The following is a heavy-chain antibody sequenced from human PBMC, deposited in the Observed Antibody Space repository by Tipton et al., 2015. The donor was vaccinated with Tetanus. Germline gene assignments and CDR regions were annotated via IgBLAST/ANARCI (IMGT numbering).Heavy chain of an antibody. D-gene: IGHD2-2*01. J-gene: IGHJ3*01. CDR2: IFHSGST. CDR1: GGSISGGDYS. Sequence: TLSLTCAVSGGSISGGDYSWSWIRQPPGKGLEWIAYIFHSGSTNYSPSLKSRVAISMDTSKNQISLKLSSVTAADTAVYYCARRSYCSSSRCFDAFDLWGQGTMVTVSS. V-gene: IGHV4-61*08. CDR3: ARRSYCSSSRCFDAFDL.